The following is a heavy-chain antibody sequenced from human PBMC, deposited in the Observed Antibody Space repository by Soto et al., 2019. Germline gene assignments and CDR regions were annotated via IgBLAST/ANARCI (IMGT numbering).Heavy chain of an antibody. CDR1: GYSISSVYY. CDR3: ASNVAADDALDV. D-gene: IGHD2-15*01. CDR2: IYHGGST. V-gene: IGHV4-38-2*01. Sequence: PSETLSLTCAVSGYSISSVYYWGWLRQPPGKGLEWIGSIYHGGSTYYNPSLNSRVTISGDRSKNQFTLNLSSVSAADTAVYYCASNVAADDALDVWGQGTMVTDSS. J-gene: IGHJ3*01.